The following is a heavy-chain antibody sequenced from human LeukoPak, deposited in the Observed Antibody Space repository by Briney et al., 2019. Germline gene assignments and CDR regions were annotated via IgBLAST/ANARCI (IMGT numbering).Heavy chain of an antibody. CDR2: VFYSGNT. D-gene: IGHD2-15*01. CDR1: GASINTNSYY. J-gene: IGHJ4*02. V-gene: IGHV4-39*01. CDR3: ARTTLRARFFDY. Sequence: SETLSLTCPVSGASINTNSYYWGWIRQPPGKGLEWIGSVFYSGNTYYNPSLRGRLTISVDTSKNQFSLKLNSVTAADTAVYYCARTTLRARFFDYWGQGILVTVSS.